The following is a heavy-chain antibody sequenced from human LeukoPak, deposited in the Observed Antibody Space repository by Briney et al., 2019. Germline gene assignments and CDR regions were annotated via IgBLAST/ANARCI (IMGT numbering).Heavy chain of an antibody. D-gene: IGHD7-27*01. CDR3: ARDYHLTGDPQNWFDP. Sequence: ASVKVSCKASGGTFSSYAISWVRQAPGQGLEWMGGIIPIFGTANYAQKFQGRVTITADESTSTAYMELSSLRSEDTAVYYCARDYHLTGDPQNWFDPWGQGTLVTVSS. CDR1: GGTFSSYA. J-gene: IGHJ5*02. V-gene: IGHV1-69*13. CDR2: IIPIFGTA.